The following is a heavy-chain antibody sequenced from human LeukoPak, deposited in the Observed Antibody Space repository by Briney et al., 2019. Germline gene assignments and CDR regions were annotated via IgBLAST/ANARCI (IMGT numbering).Heavy chain of an antibody. D-gene: IGHD6-25*01. J-gene: IGHJ4*02. V-gene: IGHV4-4*07. CDR2: IYISGST. CDR1: GGSISTYY. Sequence: PSETLSLTCTASGGSISTYYWSWIRQPAGKGLDWIGRIYISGSTNYNPSLKSRVTMSVDTSKNQFSLKLSSVTAADTAVYYCARGVAATGSIYYFDYWGQGTLVTVSS. CDR3: ARGVAATGSIYYFDY.